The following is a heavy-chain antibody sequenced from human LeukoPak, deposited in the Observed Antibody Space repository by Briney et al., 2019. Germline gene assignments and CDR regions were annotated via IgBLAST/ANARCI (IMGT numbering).Heavy chain of an antibody. J-gene: IGHJ5*02. D-gene: IGHD3-9*01. V-gene: IGHV1-18*01. CDR2: ISAYNGNT. CDR3: ARDKARDQYYDILTGYAYNWFDP. CDR1: GYTFTSYG. Sequence: ASVKVSCKASGYTFTSYGISWVRQAPGQGLEWMGWISAYNGNTNYAQKLQGRVTMTTDTSTSTAYMELGSLRSDDTAVYYCARDKARDQYYDILTGYAYNWFDPWGQGTLVTVSS.